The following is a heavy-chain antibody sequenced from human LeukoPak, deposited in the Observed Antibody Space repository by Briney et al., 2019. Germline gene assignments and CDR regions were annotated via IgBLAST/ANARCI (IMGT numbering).Heavy chain of an antibody. CDR3: ARHVGGQSRNYYYYMDV. CDR1: GFTFSSYG. J-gene: IGHJ6*03. Sequence: GGSLRLSCAASGFTFSSYGMHWVRQAPGKGLEWVANIKQDGSENYYVDSVKGRFTISRDNAKNSLYLQMNSLRAEDTAVYYCARHVGGQSRNYYYYMDVWGKGTTVTVSS. D-gene: IGHD2-15*01. V-gene: IGHV3-7*01. CDR2: IKQDGSEN.